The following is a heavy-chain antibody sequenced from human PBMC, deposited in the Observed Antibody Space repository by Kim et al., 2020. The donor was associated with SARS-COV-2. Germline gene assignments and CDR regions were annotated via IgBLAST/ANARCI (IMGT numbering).Heavy chain of an antibody. D-gene: IGHD3-3*01. J-gene: IGHJ6*02. CDR2: IYYSGST. Sequence: SETLSLTCTVSGGSISSYYWSWIRQPPGKGLEWIGYIYYSGSTNYNPSLKSRVTISVDTSKNQFSLKLSSVTAADTAVYYCARTRDYDFWSGYPWGFGMDVWGQGTTVTVSS. CDR1: GGSISSYY. V-gene: IGHV4-59*01. CDR3: ARTRDYDFWSGYPWGFGMDV.